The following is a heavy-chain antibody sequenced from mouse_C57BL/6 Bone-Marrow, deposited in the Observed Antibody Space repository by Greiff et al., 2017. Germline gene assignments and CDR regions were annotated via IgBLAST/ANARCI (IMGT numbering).Heavy chain of an antibody. CDR3: VYDYDGYAMDY. CDR2: IHPNSGST. D-gene: IGHD2-4*01. Sequence: VQLQQPGAELVKPGASAKLSCKASGYTFTSYWMHWVKQRPGQGLEWIGMIHPNSGSTNYNEKFKSKATLTVDKSSSTAYMQLSSLTSEDSAVYYCVYDYDGYAMDYWGQGTSVTVSS. J-gene: IGHJ4*01. CDR1: GYTFTSYW. V-gene: IGHV1-64*01.